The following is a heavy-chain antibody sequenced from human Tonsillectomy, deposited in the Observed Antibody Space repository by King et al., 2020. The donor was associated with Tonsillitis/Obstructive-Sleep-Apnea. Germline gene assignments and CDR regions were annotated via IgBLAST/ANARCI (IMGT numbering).Heavy chain of an antibody. CDR1: GFTFSSYW. CDR3: AREGFTCSSTSCYTDYFDY. Sequence: VQLVESGGGLVQPGGSLRLSCAASGFTFSSYWMSWVRQAPGKGLEWVAYIKQDGSEKYYVDSVKGRFTISRDNAKNSLYLQMNSLRAEDTAVYYCAREGFTCSSTSCYTDYFDYWGQGTLVTVSS. D-gene: IGHD2-2*02. J-gene: IGHJ4*02. V-gene: IGHV3-7*01. CDR2: IKQDGSEK.